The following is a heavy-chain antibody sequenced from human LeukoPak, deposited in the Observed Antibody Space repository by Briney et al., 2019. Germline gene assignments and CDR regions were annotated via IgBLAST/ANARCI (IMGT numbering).Heavy chain of an antibody. J-gene: IGHJ4*02. V-gene: IGHV3-23*01. CDR3: GKYLQTTVGANDY. CDR1: GFTFSSYP. CDR2: ISGSGGAT. Sequence: GGSLRLSRAASGFTFSSYPMNWVRQAPGKELEWVSVISGSGGATFYGDSVQGRFTISRDNSRDTLYLQMSSLRAEDTAVYYCGKYLQTTVGANDYWGQGTLVTVSS. D-gene: IGHD1-26*01.